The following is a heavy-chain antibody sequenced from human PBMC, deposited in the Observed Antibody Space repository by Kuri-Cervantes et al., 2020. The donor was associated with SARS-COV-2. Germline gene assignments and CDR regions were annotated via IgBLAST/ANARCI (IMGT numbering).Heavy chain of an antibody. CDR1: GFTFSSYS. J-gene: IGHJ3*02. D-gene: IGHD2-21*01. CDR2: ISSSSSYI. CDR3: ARADLSDFAFDI. Sequence: ETLSLTCAASGFTFSSYSMNWVRQAPGKGLEWVSYISSSSSYIYYADSLKGRFTISRDNAKNSLYLQMNSLRAEDTAVYYCARADLSDFAFDIWGQGTMVTVSS. V-gene: IGHV3-21*01.